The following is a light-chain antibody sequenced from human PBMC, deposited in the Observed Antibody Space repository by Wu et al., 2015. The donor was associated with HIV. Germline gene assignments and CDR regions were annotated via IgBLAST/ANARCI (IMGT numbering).Light chain of an antibody. V-gene: IGKV1-39*01. CDR1: QSISNF. CDR3: QQTYDTPRS. Sequence: DIQMTQFPSSLSASVGDRVTIICRASQSISNFLNWYQQKPGKAPKLLIYAASSLQSGVPSRFSGGGSGTEFTLTISRLQPEDFASYYCQQTYDTPRSFGQGTKVEIK. CDR2: AAS. J-gene: IGKJ1*01.